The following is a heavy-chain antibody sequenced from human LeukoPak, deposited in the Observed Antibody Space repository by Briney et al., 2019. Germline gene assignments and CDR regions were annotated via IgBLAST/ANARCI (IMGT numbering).Heavy chain of an antibody. CDR3: ARGDCSSTSCYSYY. CDR1: GGSFSGYY. Sequence: SGTLSLTCAVYGGSFSGYYWSWIRQPPGKGLEWIGEINHSGSTNYNPSLKSRVTISVDTSKNQFSLKLSSVTAADTAVYYCARGDCSSTSCYSYYWGQGTLVTVSS. V-gene: IGHV4-34*01. D-gene: IGHD2-2*01. CDR2: INHSGST. J-gene: IGHJ4*02.